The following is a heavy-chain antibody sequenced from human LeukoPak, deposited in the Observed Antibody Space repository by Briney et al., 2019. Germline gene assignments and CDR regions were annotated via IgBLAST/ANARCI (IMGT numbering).Heavy chain of an antibody. CDR3: ATRPIVGAIIPFVN. J-gene: IGHJ4*02. D-gene: IGHD1-26*01. Sequence: SETLSLTCAVYGGSFSGYCWSWIRQPPGKGLEWIGEINHSGSTNYNPSLKSRVTISVDTSKNQFSLKLSSVTAADTAVYYCATRPIVGAIIPFVNWGQGTLVTVSS. CDR2: INHSGST. CDR1: GGSFSGYC. V-gene: IGHV4-34*01.